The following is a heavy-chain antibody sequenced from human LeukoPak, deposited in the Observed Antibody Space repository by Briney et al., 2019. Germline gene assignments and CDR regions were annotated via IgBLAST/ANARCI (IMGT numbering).Heavy chain of an antibody. CDR3: SGRDSSRSPRAY. Sequence: GGSLRLSCAASGLTFTDFWMNCVRLAPGRAVEWLANINTDGNEKYYVDAVKGRFAMSRDNAKNEVYLEMNSLRAEDTGVYYCSGRDSSRSPRAYWGQGTLVSVSS. D-gene: IGHD6-13*01. CDR1: GLTFTDFW. V-gene: IGHV3-7*01. CDR2: INTDGNEK. J-gene: IGHJ4*02.